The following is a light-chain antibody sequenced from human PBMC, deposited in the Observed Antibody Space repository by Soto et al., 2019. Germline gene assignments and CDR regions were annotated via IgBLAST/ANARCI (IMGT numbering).Light chain of an antibody. CDR3: LNGWV. CDR1: SSNIGAGYD. J-gene: IGLJ3*02. CDR2: GNS. V-gene: IGLV1-40*01. Sequence: QSVLTQPPSVSGAPGQRVTISCTGSSSNIGAGYDVHWYQQLPGTAPKLLIYGNSNRPSGVPDRFSGSKSGTSASLAITGLQAEDEADYSSLNGWVFGGGTKVTVL.